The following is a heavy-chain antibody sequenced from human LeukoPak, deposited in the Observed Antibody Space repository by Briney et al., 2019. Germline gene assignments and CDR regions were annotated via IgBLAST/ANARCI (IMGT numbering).Heavy chain of an antibody. D-gene: IGHD3-16*01. V-gene: IGHV3-30*18. CDR1: GFTFSSYG. CDR2: ISYDGSNK. Sequence: GRSLRLSCAASGFTFSSYGMHWVRQAPGKGLEWVAVISYDGSNKYYADSVKGRFTISRDNSKNTLYLQMNSLRAEDTAVYYCANGGYGMDVWGQGTTVTVSS. J-gene: IGHJ6*02. CDR3: ANGGYGMDV.